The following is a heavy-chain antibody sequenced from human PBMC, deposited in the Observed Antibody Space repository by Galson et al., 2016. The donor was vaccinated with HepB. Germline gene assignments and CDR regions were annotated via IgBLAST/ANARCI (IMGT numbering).Heavy chain of an antibody. D-gene: IGHD4-17*01. J-gene: IGHJ5*02. CDR3: ARGGDDYGDYNWFDP. Sequence: SETLSLTCAVYGGSLSGYYWSWIRQPPGKGLEWIGEINYSGSTKYNPPLQSRVTISVDPSKNQFSLRLSSVTAADTAVYYCARGGDDYGDYNWFDPWGQGTLVTVSS. V-gene: IGHV4-34*01. CDR2: INYSGST. CDR1: GGSLSGYY.